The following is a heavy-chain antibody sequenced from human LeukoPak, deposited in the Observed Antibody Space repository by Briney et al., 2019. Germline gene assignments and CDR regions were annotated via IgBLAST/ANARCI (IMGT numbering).Heavy chain of an antibody. CDR2: IKSDGSDT. Sequence: GESLKICCAASGFAFNTYWMHWVRQDPGKGLVWVSRIKSDGSDTTYTDSVKGRFTISRDNAKNTLYLQMNSLSAEDTAMYFCARDRGYTFDYWGQGTLVTVSS. J-gene: IGHJ4*02. CDR3: ARDRGYTFDY. CDR1: GFAFNTYW. D-gene: IGHD3-22*01. V-gene: IGHV3-74*01.